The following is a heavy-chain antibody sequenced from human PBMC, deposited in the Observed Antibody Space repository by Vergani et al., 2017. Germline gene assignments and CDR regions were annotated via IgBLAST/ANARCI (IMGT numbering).Heavy chain of an antibody. J-gene: IGHJ4*02. D-gene: IGHD5-12*01. CDR1: GFSFPGYA. CDR2: VSGSSATP. CDR3: TKGSRGYTGYFFDY. V-gene: IGHV3-23*01. Sequence: EVQLLESGGGLVQPGGSLRLSCEASGFSFPGYAMSWVRQAPGKGLGWVSSVSGSSATPYYEDSVKGRFIISRDNSKNTLHLQMNSLRADDTAVYYCTKGSRGYTGYFFDYWGQGTLATVSS.